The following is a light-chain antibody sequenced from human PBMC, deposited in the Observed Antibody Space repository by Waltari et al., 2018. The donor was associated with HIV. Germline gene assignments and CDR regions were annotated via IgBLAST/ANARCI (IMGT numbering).Light chain of an antibody. Sequence: QSALTQPPSVSGSPGQSVTISCTGTSSDVGSYNRVSWYQQPPGTAPKLMIYEVTNRPSGVPDGFSGSKSGNTASRTISWLQAEDEAHYYCSSYSSSSTWVFGGGTKLTVL. V-gene: IGLV2-18*02. CDR1: SSDVGSYNR. J-gene: IGLJ3*02. CDR2: EVT. CDR3: SSYSSSSTWV.